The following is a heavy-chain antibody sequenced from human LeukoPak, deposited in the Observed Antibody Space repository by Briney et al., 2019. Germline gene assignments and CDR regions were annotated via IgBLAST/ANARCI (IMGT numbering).Heavy chain of an antibody. D-gene: IGHD1-26*01. J-gene: IGHJ4*02. CDR2: VSGSGGST. Sequence: GGSLRLSCTASGFTFGDYAMSWVRQAPGKGLEWVSGVSGSGGSTSYAVSVKGRFTISRDNSKNTLCLQMNSLRAEDTAVYYCAKVSPPDSGSYYYDYWGQGTLVTVSS. CDR3: AKVSPPDSGSYYYDY. V-gene: IGHV3-23*01. CDR1: GFTFGDYA.